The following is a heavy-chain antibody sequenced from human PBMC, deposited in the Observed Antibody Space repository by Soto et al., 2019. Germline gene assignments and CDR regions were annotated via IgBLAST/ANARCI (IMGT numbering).Heavy chain of an antibody. J-gene: IGHJ5*02. CDR1: GYSISSGYY. CDR2: IYHSGST. D-gene: IGHD3-3*01. V-gene: IGHV4-38-2*01. Sequence: SETLSLTCAVSGYSISSGYYWGWIRQPPGKGLEWIGSIYHSGSTYYNPSLKSRVTISVDTSKNQFSLKLSSVTAADTAVYYCARAYYDFWSGYFNWFDPWGQGTLVTVSS. CDR3: ARAYYDFWSGYFNWFDP.